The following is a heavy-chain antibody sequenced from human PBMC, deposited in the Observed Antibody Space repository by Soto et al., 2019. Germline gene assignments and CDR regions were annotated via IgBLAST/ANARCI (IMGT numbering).Heavy chain of an antibody. CDR2: ISGSGGST. CDR3: AKGSVTARRDDGNVDY. D-gene: IGHD6-6*01. J-gene: IGHJ4*02. V-gene: IGHV3-23*01. Sequence: GGSLRLSCAASGFTFSSYAMNWVRQAPGKGLEWVSVISGSGGSTYYADSVKGRFTISRENSKNTLYLQMNSLRAEDTAVYYCAKGSVTARRDDGNVDYWGQGTLVTVSS. CDR1: GFTFSSYA.